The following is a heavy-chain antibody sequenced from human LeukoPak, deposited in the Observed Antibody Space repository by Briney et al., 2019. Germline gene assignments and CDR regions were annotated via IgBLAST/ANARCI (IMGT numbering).Heavy chain of an antibody. D-gene: IGHD1-14*01. CDR1: GYTFTGYY. CDR2: ITPHNGGT. CDR3: ARTKNLYPGWFDP. V-gene: IGHV1-2*02. Sequence: ASVKVSCKASGYTFTGYYIHWVRQAPGQGLEWMGWITPHNGGTNHAQRLQGGVTMTRDTSISTAYMELSRLRSDDTAVYYCARTKNLYPGWFDPWGQGTLVTVSS. J-gene: IGHJ5*02.